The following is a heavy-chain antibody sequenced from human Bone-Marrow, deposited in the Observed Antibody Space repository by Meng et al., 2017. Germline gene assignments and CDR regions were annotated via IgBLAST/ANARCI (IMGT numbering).Heavy chain of an antibody. CDR3: ASGEGYCSGGSCYSGDY. CDR2: IIPIFGTA. D-gene: IGHD2-15*01. J-gene: IGHJ4*02. Sequence: HVKLGQVGDEGKKRGSSLNVPWQASVGTFSRYAIIWVRQAPGPGLEWMGGIIPIFGTANYAQKFQGRVTITADESTSTAYMELSSLRSEDTAVYYCASGEGYCSGGSCYSGDYWGQGTLVTVSS. V-gene: IGHV1-69*01. CDR1: VGTFSRYA.